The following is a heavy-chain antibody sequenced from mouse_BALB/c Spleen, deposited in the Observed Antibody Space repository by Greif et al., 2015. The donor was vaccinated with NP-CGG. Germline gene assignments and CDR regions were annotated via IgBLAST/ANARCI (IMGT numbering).Heavy chain of an antibody. Sequence: VQLQQSGPELVKPGASVKISCKASGYSFTSYYIHWVKQRPGQGLEWIGWIFPGSGNTKYNEKFKGKATLTADTSSSTAYMQRSSLTSEDSAVYFCAGDYDNWFAYWGQGTLVTVSA. CDR1: GYSFTSYY. V-gene: IGHV1-66*01. CDR3: AGDYDNWFAY. CDR2: IFPGSGNT. D-gene: IGHD2-4*01. J-gene: IGHJ3*01.